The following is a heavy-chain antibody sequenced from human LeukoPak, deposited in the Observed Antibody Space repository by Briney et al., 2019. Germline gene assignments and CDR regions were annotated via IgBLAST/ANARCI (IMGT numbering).Heavy chain of an antibody. CDR1: GYTFTSYY. J-gene: IGHJ4*02. CDR2: INPSGGST. D-gene: IGHD6-19*01. Sequence: ASVKVSCKASGYTFTSYYMHWVRQAPGQGLEWMGIINPSGGSTSYAQKLQGRVTMTTDTSTSTAYMELRSLRSDDTAVYYCARKAVADPMVYYFDYWGQGTLVTVSS. CDR3: ARKAVADPMVYYFDY. V-gene: IGHV1-46*01.